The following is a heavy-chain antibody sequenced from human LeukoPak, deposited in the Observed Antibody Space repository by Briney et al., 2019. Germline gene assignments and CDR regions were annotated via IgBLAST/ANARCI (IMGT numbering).Heavy chain of an antibody. CDR1: GVTFSSYW. D-gene: IGHD1-14*01. CDR3: ARSNQADDY. J-gene: IGHJ4*02. CDR2: INPGGSSI. V-gene: IGHV3-74*01. Sequence: PGGSLRLSCAASGVTFSSYWMHWVRQVPGKGLVWVARINPGGSSITYADSVKGRFTISRDNAKNTLYPQMDSLRAEDTGVYYCARSNQADDYWGQGTLVTVSS.